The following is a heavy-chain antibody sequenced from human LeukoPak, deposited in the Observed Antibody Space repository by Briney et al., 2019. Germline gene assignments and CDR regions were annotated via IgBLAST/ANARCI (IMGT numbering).Heavy chain of an antibody. V-gene: IGHV3-23*01. J-gene: IGHJ4*02. CDR1: GFTFSSYA. CDR3: AKGEYYYDSSGYSAYFDY. D-gene: IGHD3-22*01. CDR2: ISGSGGST. Sequence: TGGSLRLSCAASGFTFSSYAMSWVRQAPGKGLEWVSAISGSGGSTYYADSVKGRFTISRDNSKNTLYLQMNSLRAEDTAVYYCAKGEYYYDSSGYSAYFDYWGQGTLVTVSS.